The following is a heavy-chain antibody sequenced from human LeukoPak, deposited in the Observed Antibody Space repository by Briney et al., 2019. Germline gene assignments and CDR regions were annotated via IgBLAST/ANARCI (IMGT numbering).Heavy chain of an antibody. J-gene: IGHJ4*02. V-gene: IGHV3-23*01. CDR2: ISGSGSST. CDR3: ARRAGDYSHPYDY. CDR1: GFTFSSYA. Sequence: GGSLRLSCAASGFTFSSYAMSWVRQAPGKGLEWVSGISGSGSSTYYTDSVKGRFTISRDNSKNTLYLQMNSLRAEDTAVYYCARRAGDYSHPYDYWGQGTLVTVSS. D-gene: IGHD3-22*01.